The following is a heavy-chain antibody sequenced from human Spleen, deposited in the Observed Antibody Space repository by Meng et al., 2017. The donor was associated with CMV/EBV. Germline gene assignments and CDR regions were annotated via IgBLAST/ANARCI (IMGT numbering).Heavy chain of an antibody. CDR3: AKRVSAYQFDY. CDR2: ISDSGART. Sequence: GESLKISCAASGFTFSTYAMIWVRQVPGTGPECVSSISDSGARTYYSDSVKGRFTISRDNSKNTLYLQMDSLRAEDTAVYYCAKRVSAYQFDYWGQGTLVTVSS. J-gene: IGHJ4*02. D-gene: IGHD3-22*01. CDR1: GFTFSTYA. V-gene: IGHV3-23*01.